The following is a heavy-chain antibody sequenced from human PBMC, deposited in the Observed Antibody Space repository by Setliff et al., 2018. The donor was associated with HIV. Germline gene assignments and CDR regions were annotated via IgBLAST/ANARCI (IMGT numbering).Heavy chain of an antibody. CDR1: GYTFTGYY. V-gene: IGHV1-46*01. J-gene: IGHJ4*02. Sequence: GASVKVSCKASGYTFTGYYMHWVRQAPGQGLEWMGIIYPSDGSTNYAQKFQGRVTITTDESTSTAYMELSRLRSDDTAVYYCARGNTGFDNWGRGSLVTVSS. CDR3: ARGNTGFDN. CDR2: IYPSDGST.